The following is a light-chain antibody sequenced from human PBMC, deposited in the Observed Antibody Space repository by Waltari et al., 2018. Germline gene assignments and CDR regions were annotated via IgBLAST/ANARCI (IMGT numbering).Light chain of an antibody. CDR2: DVS. CDR1: SRAVGGYNY. J-gene: IGLJ3*02. CDR3: SSYTSSSTLV. V-gene: IGLV2-14*03. Sequence: QSALTQPASVSGSPGQSLTIPCPGPSRAVGGYNYVSWYQQHPGKAPKLMIYDVSNRPSGVSIRFSGSKSGNTASLTISGLQAEDEADYYCSSYTSSSTLVFGGGTKLTVL.